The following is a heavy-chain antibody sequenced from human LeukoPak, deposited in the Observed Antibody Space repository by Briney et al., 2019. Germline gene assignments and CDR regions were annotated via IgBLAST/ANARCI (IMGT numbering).Heavy chain of an antibody. CDR3: ARADYDFWSGLNMDV. J-gene: IGHJ6*04. Sequence: PGGSLRLSCAASGFTVSSNYMSWVRQAPGKGLEWVSVIYSGGSTYYADSVKGRFTISRDNSKNTLYLQMNSLRAEDTAVYYCARADYDFWSGLNMDVWGKGTTVTVSS. CDR1: GFTVSSNY. D-gene: IGHD3-3*01. CDR2: IYSGGST. V-gene: IGHV3-53*01.